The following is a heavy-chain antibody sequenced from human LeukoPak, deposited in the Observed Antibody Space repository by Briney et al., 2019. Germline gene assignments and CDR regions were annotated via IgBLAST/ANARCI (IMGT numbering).Heavy chain of an antibody. J-gene: IGHJ3*01. D-gene: IGHD5-12*01. CDR1: GYSFTSYW. V-gene: IGHV5-51*01. CDR3: ARRVSSSGFDAFDV. Sequence: GESLKISCKGSGYSFTSYWSGWVRQMPGKGLEGMGIIYPGDSDTRYSPSLQGQVTMSADKYIRTAYLQWSSLKASDTAMYYCARRVSSSGFDAFDVWGQGTMVTVSS. CDR2: IYPGDSDT.